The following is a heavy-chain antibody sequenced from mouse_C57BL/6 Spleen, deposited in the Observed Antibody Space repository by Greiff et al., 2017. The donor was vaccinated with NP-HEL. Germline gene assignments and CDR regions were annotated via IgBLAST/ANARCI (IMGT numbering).Heavy chain of an antibody. CDR3: AREVITTVVATGAY. D-gene: IGHD1-1*01. CDR2: IYPRSGNT. CDR1: GYTFTSYG. Sequence: VQLQQSGAELARPGASVKLSCKASGYTFTSYGISWVKQRTGQGLEWIGEIYPRSGNTYYNEKFKGKATLTADKSSSTAYMELRSLTSEDSAVYFCAREVITTVVATGAYWGQGTLVTVSA. V-gene: IGHV1-81*01. J-gene: IGHJ3*01.